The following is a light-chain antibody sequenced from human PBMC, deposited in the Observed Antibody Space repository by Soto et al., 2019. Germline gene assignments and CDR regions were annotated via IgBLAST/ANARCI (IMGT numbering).Light chain of an antibody. CDR3: HQRQSWPRT. CDR2: KAS. Sequence: GDRVTITCRASQSITTFLAWYQQKPGKAPKLLIYKASTLESGVPSRFSGSGSGTEFTLTISSLQADDFAIYYCHQRQSWPRTFGQGTTGDIK. J-gene: IGKJ1*01. V-gene: IGKV1-5*03. CDR1: QSITTF.